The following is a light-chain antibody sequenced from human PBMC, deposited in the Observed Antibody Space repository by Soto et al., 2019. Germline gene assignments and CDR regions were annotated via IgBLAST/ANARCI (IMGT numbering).Light chain of an antibody. V-gene: IGKV3-20*01. CDR3: QQYGSSRT. Sequence: IVFTQSPGTLSLSPGERATLSCRASQSVSNNYLAWYQQKTGQAPRLLIYGASNRATGIPDRFSGSGSGTDFTLTISRLGPEDFAVYYCQQYGSSRTFGQGTKVDIK. CDR2: GAS. J-gene: IGKJ1*01. CDR1: QSVSNNY.